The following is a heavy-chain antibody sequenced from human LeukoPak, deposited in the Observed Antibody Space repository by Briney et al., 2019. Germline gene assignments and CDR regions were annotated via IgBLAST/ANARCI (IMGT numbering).Heavy chain of an antibody. CDR1: GFTFSDYS. J-gene: IGHJ4*02. D-gene: IGHD2-15*01. CDR3: ARDCSGRNWARDFDY. Sequence: PGGSLRLSCAGSGFTFSDYSLIWVRQAPGEGLEWVSYINSNSRTIYYADSVKGRFTMSRDNDKNLMYLQMNSLKAEDTAVYYSARDCSGRNWARDFDYWGQGTLVTVSS. V-gene: IGHV3-48*01. CDR2: INSNSRTI.